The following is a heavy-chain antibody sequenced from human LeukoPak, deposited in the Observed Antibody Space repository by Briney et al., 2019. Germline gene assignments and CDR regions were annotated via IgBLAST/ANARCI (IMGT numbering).Heavy chain of an antibody. CDR1: GFTFSSYA. D-gene: IGHD3-10*01. Sequence: GGSLRLSCAASGFTFSSYAMSWGREAPGKGLEWGSAISGSGGSTYYADSVKGRFTISRDNSKNTLYLQMDSLRAEDTAVYYCATSGAMVRGVISHFDPWGQGTLVTVSS. CDR2: ISGSGGST. CDR3: ATSGAMVRGVISHFDP. J-gene: IGHJ5*02. V-gene: IGHV3-23*01.